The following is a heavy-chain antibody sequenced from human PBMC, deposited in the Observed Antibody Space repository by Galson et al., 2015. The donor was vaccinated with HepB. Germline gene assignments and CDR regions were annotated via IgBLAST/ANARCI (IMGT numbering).Heavy chain of an antibody. V-gene: IGHV1-3*01. CDR2: VNAGNGNT. CDR1: GYTFTSYA. D-gene: IGHD2-2*01. Sequence: SVKVSCKASGYTFTSYAMHWVRQAPGQRLEWMGWVNAGNGNTKYSQKFQGIVTITRDTSASTAYMELSSLRSEDTAVYYCARAPAAADAFDIWGQGTMVTVSS. CDR3: ARAPAAADAFDI. J-gene: IGHJ3*02.